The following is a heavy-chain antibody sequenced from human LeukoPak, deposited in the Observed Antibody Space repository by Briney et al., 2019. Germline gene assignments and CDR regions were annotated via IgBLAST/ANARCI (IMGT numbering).Heavy chain of an antibody. D-gene: IGHD6-19*01. CDR1: GFTFSKYW. Sequence: RGSLRLSCAASGFTFSKYWMLLVRQAPGKGLESVSRINTDGTVTNSADSVKGRFTISRDNADNTMFPQMNSVRDEDSAVYYCATKQWLAPPPDSWGQGTPVTVSS. CDR2: INTDGTVT. CDR3: ATKQWLAPPPDS. J-gene: IGHJ4*02. V-gene: IGHV3-74*01.